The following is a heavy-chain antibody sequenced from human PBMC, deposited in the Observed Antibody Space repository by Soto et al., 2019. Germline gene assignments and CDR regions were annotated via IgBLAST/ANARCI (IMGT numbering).Heavy chain of an antibody. J-gene: IGHJ4*02. CDR1: GFTFSAYW. Sequence: GSLRLSCAVSGFTFSAYWMHWVRQVPGKGLTWVSRISDDGSTATYADSVKGRFVISRDNAKNSLYLEMNTLRADDSGLYYCARGPRVSSTGTGAHWGRGTLVTVSS. D-gene: IGHD1-1*01. CDR2: ISDDGSTA. CDR3: ARGPRVSSTGTGAH. V-gene: IGHV3-74*01.